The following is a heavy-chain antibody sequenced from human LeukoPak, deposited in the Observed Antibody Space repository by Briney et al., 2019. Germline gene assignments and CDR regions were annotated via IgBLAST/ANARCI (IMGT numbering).Heavy chain of an antibody. CDR3: AKLAAAGNFDY. D-gene: IGHD6-13*01. CDR2: ISWNSGSI. Sequence: PGGSLRLSCAASGFTFDDYAMHWVRQAPGKGLEWVSGISWNSGSIGYADSVKGRFTISRDNAKNSLYLQMNSLRAEDTALYYCAKLAAAGNFDYWGQGTLVTVSS. CDR1: GFTFDDYA. J-gene: IGHJ4*02. V-gene: IGHV3-9*01.